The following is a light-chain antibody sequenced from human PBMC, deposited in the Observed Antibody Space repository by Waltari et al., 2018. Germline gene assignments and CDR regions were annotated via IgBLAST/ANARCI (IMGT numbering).Light chain of an antibody. CDR3: LQDYIFPLT. J-gene: IGKJ4*01. V-gene: IGKV1-6*01. CDR1: EDIRND. CDR2: SAS. Sequence: TCRGSEDIRNDLGWYQQKPAKAPRLLIFSASTLQSGVPSRFSGSGSGTDVTLTISSLQPEDFATYFCLQDYIFPLTFGGGTTVEI.